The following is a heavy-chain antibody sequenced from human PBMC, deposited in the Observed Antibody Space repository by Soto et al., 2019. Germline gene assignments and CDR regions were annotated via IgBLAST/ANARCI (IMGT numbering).Heavy chain of an antibody. D-gene: IGHD2-15*01. V-gene: IGHV1-69*01. CDR2: IIPIFGTA. J-gene: IGHJ3*01. Sequence: QVQLVQSGAEVKKPGSSVKVSCKASGGTFSSYAISWVRQAPGQGLEWMGGIIPIFGTANYAQKFQGRVTITADESTSTDYMRLSSLRSEGMAVDYCARDSYESPLDSIGASCPVSAIDVWGQGTMVTVSS. CDR1: GGTFSSYA. CDR3: ARDSYESPLDSIGASCPVSAIDV.